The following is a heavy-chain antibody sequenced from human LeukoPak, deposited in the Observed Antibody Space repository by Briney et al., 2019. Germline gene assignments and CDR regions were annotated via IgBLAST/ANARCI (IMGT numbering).Heavy chain of an antibody. CDR2: TYTSGST. J-gene: IGHJ4*02. CDR1: GGSISSGSYY. D-gene: IGHD3-10*01. CDR3: ARRDDYGSGSLFDY. V-gene: IGHV4-61*02. Sequence: SETLSLTCTVSGGSISSGSYYWSWIRQPAGKGLEWIGRTYTSGSTNYNPSLKSRVTISVDTSKNQFSLKLSSVTAADTAVYYCARRDDYGSGSLFDYWGQGTLVTVSS.